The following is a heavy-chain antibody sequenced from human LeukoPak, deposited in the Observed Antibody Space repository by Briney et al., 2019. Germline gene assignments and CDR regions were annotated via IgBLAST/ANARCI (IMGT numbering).Heavy chain of an antibody. CDR3: ARDLRGYYGSGSFFDY. CDR2: ISAYNGNT. D-gene: IGHD3-10*01. CDR1: GYTFTGYY. Sequence: VASVKVSCKASGYTFTGYYMHWVRQAPGQGLEWMGWISAYNGNTNYAQKLQGRVTITTDTSTSTAYMELRSLRSDDTAVYYCARDLRGYYGSGSFFDYWGQGTLVTVSS. V-gene: IGHV1-18*04. J-gene: IGHJ4*02.